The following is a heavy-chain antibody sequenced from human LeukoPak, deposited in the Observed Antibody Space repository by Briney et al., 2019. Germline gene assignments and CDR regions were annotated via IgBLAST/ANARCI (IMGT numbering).Heavy chain of an antibody. CDR1: GGSFSGYY. CDR3: ATYGLGSTGFDH. J-gene: IGHJ4*02. D-gene: IGHD3-10*01. CDR2: INHSGST. V-gene: IGHV4-34*01. Sequence: PSETLSLTCAVYGGSFSGYYWSWIRQPPGKGLEWIGEINHSGSTNYNPSLESRVTISLDKSKNQFSLKVTSVTAADTAVYYCATYGLGSTGFDHWGQGTLVTVSS.